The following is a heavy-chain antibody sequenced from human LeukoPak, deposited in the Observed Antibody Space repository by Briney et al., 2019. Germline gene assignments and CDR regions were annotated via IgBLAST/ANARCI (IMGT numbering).Heavy chain of an antibody. CDR2: ISGSGGST. CDR3: AKDMVGVLQPTKIFDY. CDR1: GFTFSSYA. Sequence: PGGSLRLSCAASGFTFSSYAMSWVRQAPGKGLEWVSAISGSGGSTYYADSVKGRFTISRDNSKNTLYLQMSSLRAEDTAVYYCAKDMVGVLQPTKIFDYWGQGTLVTVSS. V-gene: IGHV3-23*01. J-gene: IGHJ4*02. D-gene: IGHD2/OR15-2a*01.